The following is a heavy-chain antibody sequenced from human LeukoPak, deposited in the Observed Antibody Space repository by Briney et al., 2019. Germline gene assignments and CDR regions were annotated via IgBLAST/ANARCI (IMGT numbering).Heavy chain of an antibody. CDR3: ATAIKGGAHAFDI. Sequence: GASVKVSCKASGGTFSSYAISWVRQAPGQGLEWMGGIIPIFGTANYAQKFQGRVTMTEDTSTDTAYMELSSLRSEDTAVYYCATAIKGGAHAFDIWGQGTMVTVSS. CDR1: GGTFSSYA. J-gene: IGHJ3*02. D-gene: IGHD3-16*01. CDR2: IIPIFGTA. V-gene: IGHV1-69*06.